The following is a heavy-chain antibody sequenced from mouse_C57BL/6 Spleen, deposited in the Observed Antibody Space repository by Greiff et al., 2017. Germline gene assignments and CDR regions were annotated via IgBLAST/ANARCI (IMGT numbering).Heavy chain of an antibody. CDR3: AREGGTTGGY. CDR1: GYTFTSYW. Sequence: VQLQQPGAELVKPGASVKMSCKASGYTFTSYWITWVKQRPGQGLEWIGDIYPGSGSTNYNEKFKSKATLTVDTSSSTAYMQLRSLTSEDAAVYYCAREGGTTGGYWGQGTTLTVSS. CDR2: IYPGSGST. D-gene: IGHD1-1*01. V-gene: IGHV1-55*01. J-gene: IGHJ2*01.